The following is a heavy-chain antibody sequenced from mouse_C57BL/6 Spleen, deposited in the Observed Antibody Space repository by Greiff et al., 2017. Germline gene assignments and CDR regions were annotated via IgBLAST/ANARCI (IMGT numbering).Heavy chain of an antibody. CDR2: IYPGDGDT. J-gene: IGHJ3*01. D-gene: IGHD2-4*01. V-gene: IGHV1-82*01. CDR3: ARCDYDGAWFAY. Sequence: QVQLQQSGPELVKPGASVKISCKASGYAFSSSWMNWVKQRPGKGLEWIGRIYPGDGDTNYNGKFKGKATLTADTSSSTAYMQLSSLTSEDSAVYFCARCDYDGAWFAYWGQGTLVTVSA. CDR1: GYAFSSSW.